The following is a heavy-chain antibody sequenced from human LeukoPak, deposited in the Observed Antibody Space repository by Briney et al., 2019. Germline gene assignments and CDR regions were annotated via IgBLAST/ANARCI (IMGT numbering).Heavy chain of an antibody. CDR2: ISYDGSNK. V-gene: IGHV3-30*03. D-gene: IGHD3-9*01. CDR3: TTDRSDFDWPSRDY. J-gene: IGHJ4*02. CDR1: GFTFSSFG. Sequence: PGGSLRLSCAASGFTFSSFGMHWVRQAPGKGLEWVAVISYDGSNKYYADSVKGRFTFSRDNSKNTLYLQMNSLKTEDTAVYYCTTDRSDFDWPSRDYWGQGTLVTVSS.